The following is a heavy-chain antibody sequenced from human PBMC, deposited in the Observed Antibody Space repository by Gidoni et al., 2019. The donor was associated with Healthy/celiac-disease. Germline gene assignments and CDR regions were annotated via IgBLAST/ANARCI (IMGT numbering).Heavy chain of an antibody. CDR1: GGSLSSSSYY. D-gene: IGHD3-10*01. J-gene: IGHJ4*02. V-gene: IGHV4-39*01. CDR3: ARQAPRVLWFGEWALGYFDY. Sequence: QLQLQESGPGLVKPSETLSLTCTVSGGSLSSSSYYWGWIRQHPGKGLEWIGSIYYSGSTYYNPSLKSRVTISVDTSKNQFSLKLSSVTAADTAVYYCARQAPRVLWFGEWALGYFDYWGQGTLVTVSS. CDR2: IYYSGST.